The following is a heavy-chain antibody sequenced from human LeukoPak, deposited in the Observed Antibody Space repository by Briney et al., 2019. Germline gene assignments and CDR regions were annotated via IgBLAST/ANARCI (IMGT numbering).Heavy chain of an antibody. CDR2: IWNDGSNK. V-gene: IGHV3-33*01. D-gene: IGHD3-16*01. CDR3: ARGLKYYGMDV. CDR1: GFTFSSSG. J-gene: IGHJ6*02. Sequence: GGSLRLSCAASGFTFSSSGMHWVRQAPGKGLEWVAVIWNDGSNKYYADSVKGRFTISRDNSKNTLYLQMNSLRAEDTAVYYCARGLKYYGMDVWGQGTTVTVSS.